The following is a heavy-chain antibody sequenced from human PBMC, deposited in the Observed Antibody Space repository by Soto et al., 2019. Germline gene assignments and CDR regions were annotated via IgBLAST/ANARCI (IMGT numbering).Heavy chain of an antibody. CDR2: ISAYNGNT. D-gene: IGHD2-2*01. V-gene: IGHV1-18*01. Sequence: SVKVSCKASGYTFTSYGISWVRQAPAQGLEWMGWISAYNGNTNYAQKLQGRVTMTTDTSTSTAYMELRSLRSDDTAVYYCAIPGEYCSSTSCFNWFDPWGQGTLVTVSS. CDR3: AIPGEYCSSTSCFNWFDP. J-gene: IGHJ5*02. CDR1: GYTFTSYG.